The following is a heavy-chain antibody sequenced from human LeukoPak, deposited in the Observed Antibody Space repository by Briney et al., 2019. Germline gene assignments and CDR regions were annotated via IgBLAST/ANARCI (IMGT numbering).Heavy chain of an antibody. J-gene: IGHJ4*02. CDR1: GFSFSTFA. V-gene: IGHV3-23*01. CDR3: AKSMSSSWYVVGY. D-gene: IGHD6-13*01. CDR2: ISGSGGST. Sequence: GGSLRLSCAASGFSFSTFAMSWVRQAPGKGLEWVSAISGSGGSTYYADSVKGRFTISRDNSKNTLYLQMNSLRAEDTAVYYCAKSMSSSWYVVGYWGQGTLVTVSS.